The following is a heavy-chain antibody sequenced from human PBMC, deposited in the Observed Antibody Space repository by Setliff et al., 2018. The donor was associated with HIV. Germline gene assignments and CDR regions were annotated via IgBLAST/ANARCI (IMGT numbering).Heavy chain of an antibody. Sequence: GESLRLSCAASGFTFSSYSMNWVRQAPGKGLEWVSSISGGSSYIYYAESVKGRFTISRDNAKNSLYLQMNSLRAEDTAVYYCARAGVYYDSSGYCIDYWARERWSPSPQ. D-gene: IGHD3-22*01. J-gene: IGHJ4*02. CDR3: ARAGVYYDSSGYCIDY. V-gene: IGHV3-21*01. CDR1: GFTFSSYS. CDR2: ISGGSSYI.